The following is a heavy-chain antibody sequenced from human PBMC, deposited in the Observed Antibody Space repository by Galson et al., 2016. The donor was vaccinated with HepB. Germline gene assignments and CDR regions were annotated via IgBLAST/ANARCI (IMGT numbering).Heavy chain of an antibody. V-gene: IGHV3-30*18. D-gene: IGHD6-13*01. Sequence: SLRLSCAASGFTFSSYWMHWVRQAPGKGLEWVALISYDENSKYYADSVKGRFTISRDNSKNTLYLQTNSLRSEDTAVYYCAKDIRRKAAPGTYYYGMDVWGQGTTVTVSS. CDR3: AKDIRRKAAPGTYYYGMDV. CDR1: GFTFSSYW. J-gene: IGHJ6*02. CDR2: ISYDENSK.